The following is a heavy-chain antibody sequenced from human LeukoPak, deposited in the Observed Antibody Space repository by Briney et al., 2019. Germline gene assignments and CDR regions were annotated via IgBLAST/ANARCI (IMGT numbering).Heavy chain of an antibody. CDR3: ARERRGYSDY. CDR1: GFTFSTYA. V-gene: IGHV3-48*01. J-gene: IGHJ4*02. D-gene: IGHD5-18*01. Sequence: GGTLRLSCAASGFTFSTYAMNWVRQAPGKGLEWVSYISSSSSTIYYADSVKGRFTISRDNAKNSLYLQMNSLRAEDTAVYYCARERRGYSDYWGQGTLVTVSS. CDR2: ISSSSSTI.